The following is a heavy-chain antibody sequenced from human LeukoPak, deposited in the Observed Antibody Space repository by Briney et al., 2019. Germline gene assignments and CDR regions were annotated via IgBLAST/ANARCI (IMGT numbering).Heavy chain of an antibody. Sequence: SETLSLTCAVSGGSHSIGSYHWGWIRQPPGKGLGWIGNIYNSGKTDYNPSLKGRVSISVDTSKNQFSLTLTSVTPADTAVFYCARLLRGGNSGYWFDPWGQGTLLTVSS. CDR1: GGSHSIGSYH. J-gene: IGHJ5*02. V-gene: IGHV4-39*01. CDR2: IYNSGKT. CDR3: ARLLRGGNSGYWFDP. D-gene: IGHD4-23*01.